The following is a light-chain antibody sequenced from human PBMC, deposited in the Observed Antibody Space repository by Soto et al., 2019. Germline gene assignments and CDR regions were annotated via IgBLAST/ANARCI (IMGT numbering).Light chain of an antibody. Sequence: EIVLTQSPATLSLSPGERATLSCRASQSVSSDLAWYQKKPGQAPRLLIYGAYSRATGIQDRFSGSGSGTDFTLTIRRLEPEDFAVYYCKQYGSSPRAFGGGTKVDIK. CDR2: GAY. J-gene: IGKJ4*01. CDR1: QSVSSD. V-gene: IGKV3-20*01. CDR3: KQYGSSPRA.